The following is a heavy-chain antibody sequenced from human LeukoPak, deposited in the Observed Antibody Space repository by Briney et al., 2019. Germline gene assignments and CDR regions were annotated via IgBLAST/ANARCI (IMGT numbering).Heavy chain of an antibody. D-gene: IGHD2-2*01. J-gene: IGHJ3*02. Sequence: SVKVSCKASGFTFTSSAVQWVRQARGQRLEWIGWIVVGSGNTNYAQKFQERVTITRDISTSTAYMELSSLRSEDTAVYYCAADPRGIVVVPAAMGGAFDIWGQGTMVTVSS. CDR3: AADPRGIVVVPAAMGGAFDI. CDR1: GFTFTSSA. V-gene: IGHV1-58*01. CDR2: IVVGSGNT.